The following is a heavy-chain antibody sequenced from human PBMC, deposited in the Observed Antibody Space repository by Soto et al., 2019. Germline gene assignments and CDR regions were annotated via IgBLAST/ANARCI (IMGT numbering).Heavy chain of an antibody. CDR3: ARWGYLDY. D-gene: IGHD1-26*01. CDR1: GFSFGTYA. CDR2: ISGSDGKT. J-gene: IGHJ4*02. Sequence: GGSLRLSSTASGFSFGTYALSWVRQAPGKGLEWVSTISGSDGKTFYADSVKGRFSISRDTSQSTLYLQMNSLRADDTAMYYCARWGYLDYWGQGTRVTVSS. V-gene: IGHV3-23*01.